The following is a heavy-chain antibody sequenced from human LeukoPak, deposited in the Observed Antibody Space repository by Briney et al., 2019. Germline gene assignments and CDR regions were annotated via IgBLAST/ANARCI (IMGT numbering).Heavy chain of an antibody. Sequence: ASVKVSCKASGFTFTSSAMQWVRQARGQRLEWIGWIVVGSGNTNYAQKFQERVTITRDMSTSTAYMELSSLRSDDTAVYYCAITMVRGVMRGVDYWGQGTLVTVSS. J-gene: IGHJ4*02. V-gene: IGHV1-58*02. CDR1: GFTFTSSA. CDR2: IVVGSGNT. D-gene: IGHD3-10*01. CDR3: AITMVRGVMRGVDY.